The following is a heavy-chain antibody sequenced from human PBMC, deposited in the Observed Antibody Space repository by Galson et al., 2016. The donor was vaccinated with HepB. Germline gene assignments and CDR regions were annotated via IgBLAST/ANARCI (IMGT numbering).Heavy chain of an antibody. CDR3: AREVAARDGYIF. V-gene: IGHV4-39*02. CDR1: GGSISRSTFY. J-gene: IGHJ4*02. Sequence: SETLSLTCTVSGGSISRSTFYWGWIRQSPGKGLERIGSGYDGGTTHYNPSLKSRLTISVGTSKNQFSLKLSSVTAADTAVYYCAREVAARDGYIFWGQGTLVTVSS. D-gene: IGHD5-24*01. CDR2: GYDGGTT.